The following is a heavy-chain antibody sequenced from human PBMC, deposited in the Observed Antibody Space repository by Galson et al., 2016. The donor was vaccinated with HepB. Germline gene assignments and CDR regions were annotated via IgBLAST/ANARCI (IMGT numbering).Heavy chain of an antibody. Sequence: SLRLSCAASGFTFSNYSMNWVRQAPGKGLGWVSYISRSSSTINYADSVKGRFTIYRDNAKNSLYLQMDSLRAEDTAVYYCARVCGYGALASYWGQGTLVTVSS. CDR3: ARVCGYGALASY. D-gene: IGHD4-17*01. CDR2: ISRSSSTI. J-gene: IGHJ4*02. CDR1: GFTFSNYS. V-gene: IGHV3-48*04.